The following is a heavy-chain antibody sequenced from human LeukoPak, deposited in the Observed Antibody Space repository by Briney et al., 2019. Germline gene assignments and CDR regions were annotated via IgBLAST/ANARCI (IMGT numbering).Heavy chain of an antibody. CDR2: MNPNSGNT. Sequence: ASVKVSCKASGYTFTSYDINWARQATGQGLEWMGWMNPNSGNTGYAQKFQGRVTMTRNTSISTAYMELSSLRSEDTAVYYCARTGIWGCGFDPWGQGTLVTVSS. CDR1: GYTFTSYD. D-gene: IGHD3-16*01. J-gene: IGHJ5*02. V-gene: IGHV1-8*01. CDR3: ARTGIWGCGFDP.